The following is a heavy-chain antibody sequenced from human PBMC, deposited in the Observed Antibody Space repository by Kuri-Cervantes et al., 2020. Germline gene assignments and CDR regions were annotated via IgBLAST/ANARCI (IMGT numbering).Heavy chain of an antibody. CDR2: MNPNSGNT. J-gene: IGHJ6*03. V-gene: IGHV1-8*02. CDR3: ARGRNYYSLYYYMDV. Sequence: ASVKVSCKASGFTFTNYDINWVRQAPGQGLEWMGWMNPNSGNTGYAQNFQGRITMTRNTSISTVYMELSSLRSEDTAVYYCARGRNYYSLYYYMDVWGKGTTVTVSS. D-gene: IGHD3-10*01. CDR1: GFTFTNYD.